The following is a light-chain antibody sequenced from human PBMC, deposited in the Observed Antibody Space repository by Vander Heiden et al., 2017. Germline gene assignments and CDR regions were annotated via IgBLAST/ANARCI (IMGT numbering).Light chain of an antibody. CDR3: QQYGSSLT. CDR1: QSVSSSY. Sequence: EIVLTQSPATLSLSPGERATLSCRASQSVSSSYLAWYQQKPGQAPRLLIYGASSRATGIPDRFSGSGSGTDFTLTISRLEPEDFAVYYWQQYGSSLTFGHGTKVDIK. CDR2: GAS. V-gene: IGKV3-20*01. J-gene: IGKJ3*01.